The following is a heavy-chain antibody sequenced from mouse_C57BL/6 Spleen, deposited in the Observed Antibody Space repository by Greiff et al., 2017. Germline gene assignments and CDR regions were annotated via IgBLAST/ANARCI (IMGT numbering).Heavy chain of an antibody. CDR2: IDPEDGET. CDR3: ARGSSYERGGYAMGY. CDR1: GFNIKDYY. J-gene: IGHJ4*01. D-gene: IGHD1-1*01. V-gene: IGHV14-2*01. Sequence: DVHLVESGAELVKPGASVKLSCTASGFNIKDYYMHWVKQRTEQGLEWIGRIDPEDGETKYAPKFQGKATITADTSSNTAYLQLSILTSEDTAVYYWARGSSYERGGYAMGYWGQGPSVTVSS.